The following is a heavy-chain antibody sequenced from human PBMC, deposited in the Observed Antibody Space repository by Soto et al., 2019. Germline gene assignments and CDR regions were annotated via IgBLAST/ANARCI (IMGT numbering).Heavy chain of an antibody. V-gene: IGHV3-48*03. CDR1: GLTFSKFE. Sequence: GGSLRFSCEVSGLTFSKFEMTWVRQAPGQGLEWVSSISSDGATIYYADSVKGRFTISRDNDKNLLYLQMNSLKGEDTATYYCVRVGIVARPYWGQGT. CDR2: ISSDGATI. J-gene: IGHJ4*02. D-gene: IGHD2-21*01. CDR3: VRVGIVARPY.